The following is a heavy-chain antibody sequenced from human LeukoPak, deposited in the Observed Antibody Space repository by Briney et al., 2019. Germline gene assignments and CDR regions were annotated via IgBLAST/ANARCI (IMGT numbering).Heavy chain of an antibody. J-gene: IGHJ5*02. V-gene: IGHV4-39*01. CDR2: IYYSGST. CDR1: GGSISSSSYY. D-gene: IGHD6-13*01. CDR3: ARVAAAGPYNWFDP. Sequence: NPSETLSLTCTVSGGSISSSSYYWGWIRQPPGKGLEWIGSIYYSGSTYYNPSLKSRVTISVDTSKNQFSLKLSSVTAADTAVYYCARVAAAGPYNWFDPWGQGTLVTVSP.